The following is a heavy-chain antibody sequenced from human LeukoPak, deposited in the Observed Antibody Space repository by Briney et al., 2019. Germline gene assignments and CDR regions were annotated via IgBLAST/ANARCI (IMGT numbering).Heavy chain of an antibody. V-gene: IGHV1-69*04. CDR2: IIPIFGIA. J-gene: IGHJ6*02. Sequence: GASVKVSCKASGGTFNSYAISWVRQAPGQGLEWMGRIIPIFGIANYAQKFQGRVTITADKSTSTAYMELSSLRSEDTAVYYCARGGTAMVTFGNYYYGMDVWGQGTTVTVSS. D-gene: IGHD5-18*01. CDR3: ARGGTAMVTFGNYYYGMDV. CDR1: GGTFNSYA.